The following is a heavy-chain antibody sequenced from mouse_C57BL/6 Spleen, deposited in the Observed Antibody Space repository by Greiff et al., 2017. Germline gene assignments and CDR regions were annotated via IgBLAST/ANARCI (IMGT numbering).Heavy chain of an antibody. CDR1: GYTFTSYW. CDR2: IDPSDSYT. D-gene: IGHD2-1*01. CDR3: ARPYGNPGHFDV. J-gene: IGHJ1*03. V-gene: IGHV1-59*01. Sequence: QVQLQQPGAELVRPGTSVKLSCKASGYTFTSYWMHWVKQRPGQGLEWIGVIDPSDSYTNYNQKFKGKATLTVDTSSSTAYMQLSSLTSEDSAVYYCARPYGNPGHFDVWGTGTTVTVSS.